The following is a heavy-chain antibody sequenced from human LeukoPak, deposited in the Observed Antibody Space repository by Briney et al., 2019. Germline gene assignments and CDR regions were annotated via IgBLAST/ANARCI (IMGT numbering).Heavy chain of an antibody. J-gene: IGHJ6*03. CDR1: GGSFSGYY. CDR3: ARGDKYYYYMDV. V-gene: IGHV4-34*01. Sequence: SETLSLTCAVYGGSFSGYYWSWIRQPPGKGLEWIGEINHSGSTNYNPSLKGRVTISVDTSKNQFSLRLSSVTAADTAVYYCARGDKYYYYMDVWGKGTTVTVSS. CDR2: INHSGST.